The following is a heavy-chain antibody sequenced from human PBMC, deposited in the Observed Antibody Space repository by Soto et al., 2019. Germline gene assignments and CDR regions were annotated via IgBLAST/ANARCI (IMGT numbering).Heavy chain of an antibody. CDR1: GGTFSSQT. CDR3: ASPAVNDLDADSSAFDI. D-gene: IGHD1-1*01. V-gene: IGHV1-69*02. CDR2: VIPIIGEG. J-gene: IGHJ3*02. Sequence: QVQLVQSGAEVKEPGSSVKVSCKVSGGTFSSQTINWVRQVPGQGLEWMGSVIPIIGEGKYAQSFLGRVTITADRSTSTAYMELRSLRCEATAVYYCASPAVNDLDADSSAFDIWGQGTMVTVSS.